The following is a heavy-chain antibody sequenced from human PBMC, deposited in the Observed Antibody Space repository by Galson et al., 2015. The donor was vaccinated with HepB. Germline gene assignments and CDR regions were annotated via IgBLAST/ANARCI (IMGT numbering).Heavy chain of an antibody. CDR1: GFTFSDHY. CDR2: IGNKANSYTT. Sequence: SLRLSCAASGFTFSDHYMDWVRQAPGKGLEWVGRIGNKANSYTTQYAASVKGRFTISRDDSKNSLYLQMNSLKTEDTAMYYCARLPRRVPGTRDDYWGPGTLVTVSS. CDR3: ARLPRRVPGTRDDY. V-gene: IGHV3-72*01. D-gene: IGHD2-2*01. J-gene: IGHJ4*02.